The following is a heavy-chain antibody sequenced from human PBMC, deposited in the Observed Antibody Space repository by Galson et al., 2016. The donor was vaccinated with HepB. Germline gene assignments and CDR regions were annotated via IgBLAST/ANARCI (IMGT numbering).Heavy chain of an antibody. CDR2: INSDGSRT. V-gene: IGHV3-74*01. J-gene: IGHJ6*02. CDR3: ARERVDIVVVTAAMPGYYYYGLDY. Sequence: SLRLSCAASGFTFSSYWMHWVRQAPGKGLVWVSRINSDGSRTSYADSVKGRFTISRDNAKNTLYLQMNSMGAEDTAVYYCARERVDIVVVTAAMPGYYYYGLDYWGQGTTVTVSS. D-gene: IGHD2-2*01. CDR1: GFTFSSYW.